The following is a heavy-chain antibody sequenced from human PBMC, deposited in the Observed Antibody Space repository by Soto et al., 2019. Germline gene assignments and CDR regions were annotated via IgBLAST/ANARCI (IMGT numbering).Heavy chain of an antibody. Sequence: SETLSLTCAVYGGSFSGYYWSWIRQPPGKGLEWIGEINHSGSTNYNPSLKSRVTISVDTSKNQFSLKLSSVTAADTAVYYCARSPRIGYYGSGSYFRGFGYYYYYYMDVWGKGTKVTVCS. CDR1: GGSFSGYY. J-gene: IGHJ6*03. D-gene: IGHD3-10*01. CDR2: INHSGST. V-gene: IGHV4-34*01. CDR3: ARSPRIGYYGSGSYFRGFGYYYYYYMDV.